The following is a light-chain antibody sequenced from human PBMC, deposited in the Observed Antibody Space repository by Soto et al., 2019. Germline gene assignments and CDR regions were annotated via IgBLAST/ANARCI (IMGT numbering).Light chain of an antibody. CDR3: QQYGSSSLT. Sequence: DIVLTHSPGTLFLSPGERATLSCRAIQSVSSSYLAWYQQKPGQAPRLLIYGASSRATGIPDRFSGSGSGTDFTLTISRMEPEDFAVYYCQQYGSSSLTFGGGTKVDIK. V-gene: IGKV3-20*01. CDR2: GAS. CDR1: QSVSSSY. J-gene: IGKJ4*01.